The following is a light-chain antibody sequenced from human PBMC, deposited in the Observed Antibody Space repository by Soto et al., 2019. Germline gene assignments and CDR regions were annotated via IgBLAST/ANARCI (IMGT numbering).Light chain of an antibody. CDR3: CSYVGSYGSV. J-gene: IGLJ1*01. V-gene: IGLV2-11*01. CDR2: DVN. CDR1: NNDVGGYNF. Sequence: QSALTQPRSVSGSPGQSVTVSCTGTNNDVGGYNFVSWYQHHPGKAPKLMIYDVNKRPSGVPDRFSGSKSGNTASLTISGLQADDEADYYCCSYVGSYGSVFGTGTKVTV.